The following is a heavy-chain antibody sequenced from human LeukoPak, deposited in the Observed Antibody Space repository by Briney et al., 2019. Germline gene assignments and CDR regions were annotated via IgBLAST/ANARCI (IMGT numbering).Heavy chain of an antibody. V-gene: IGHV3-11*04. CDR1: GFTFSDYY. CDR3: ARRGILEWLLSRENYYYYMDV. Sequence: GGSLRLSRAASGFTFSDYYMSWIRQAPGKGLEWVSYISSSGSTIYYADSVKGRFAISRDNAKNSLYLQMNSLRAEDTAVYHCARRGILEWLLSRENYYYYMDVWGKGTTVTVSS. D-gene: IGHD3-3*01. J-gene: IGHJ6*03. CDR2: ISSSGSTI.